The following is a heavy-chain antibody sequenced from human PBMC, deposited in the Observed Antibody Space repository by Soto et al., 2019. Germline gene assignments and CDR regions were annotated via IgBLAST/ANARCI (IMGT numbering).Heavy chain of an antibody. J-gene: IGHJ5*02. V-gene: IGHV4-4*07. D-gene: IGHD3-16*01. CDR3: AKDVSSRWWFDP. Sequence: QVQLQESGPGLVKPSETLSLTCAVSGASIRSYHWSWIRQPAGKGLEWIGRMQHTGNTNYNPSLKSRVTMSVDTSKNQISLKMTSVTAADTAVYFCAKDVSSRWWFDPWGQGILVIVSS. CDR1: GASIRSYH. CDR2: MQHTGNT.